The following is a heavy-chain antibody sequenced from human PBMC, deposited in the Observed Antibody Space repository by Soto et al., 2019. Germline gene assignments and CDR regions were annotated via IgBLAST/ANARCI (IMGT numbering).Heavy chain of an antibody. CDR1: GSTFSSYN. Sequence: EVQLVESGGDLVQPGGSLRLYCAAPGSTFSSYNINWVRQAPGKGLEWVSYINSASTTIYYADSVKGRFAISRDNAKNSVYLQMDSLRAEDTAVYYCARVSSQNYQWPPYLYYYYMDVWGKGTTVTVSS. CDR2: INSASTTI. D-gene: IGHD6-19*01. CDR3: ARVSSQNYQWPPYLYYYYMDV. V-gene: IGHV3-48*01. J-gene: IGHJ6*03.